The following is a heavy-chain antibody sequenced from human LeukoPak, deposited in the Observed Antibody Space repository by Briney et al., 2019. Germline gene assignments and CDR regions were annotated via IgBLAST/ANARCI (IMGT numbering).Heavy chain of an antibody. J-gene: IGHJ4*02. D-gene: IGHD2-8*01. CDR2: INRKGDST. CDR1: GFTFDDYG. Sequence: GGSLRLSCEASGFTFDDYGMSWVRQLPGKGLEWVSGINRKGDSTDYAGSVKGRFTISRDNAKNSHFLQMNSLRVEDTALYYCARGFRNGPFDCWGQGTLVTVSS. CDR3: ARGFRNGPFDC. V-gene: IGHV3-20*04.